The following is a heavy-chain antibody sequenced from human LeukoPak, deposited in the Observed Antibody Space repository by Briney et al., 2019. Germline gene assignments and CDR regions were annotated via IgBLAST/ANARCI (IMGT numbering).Heavy chain of an antibody. D-gene: IGHD1-26*01. J-gene: IGHJ4*02. Sequence: GGSLRLSCAASGFTFSSYAMSWVRQAPEKGLEWVSTISGSGGGTYYADSVKGRFTISRDDSKNTLYLQMNSLRAEGTAVYYCVKDLGRYRNNCFDYWGQGTLVTVSS. CDR1: GFTFSSYA. CDR3: VKDLGRYRNNCFDY. V-gene: IGHV3-23*01. CDR2: ISGSGGGT.